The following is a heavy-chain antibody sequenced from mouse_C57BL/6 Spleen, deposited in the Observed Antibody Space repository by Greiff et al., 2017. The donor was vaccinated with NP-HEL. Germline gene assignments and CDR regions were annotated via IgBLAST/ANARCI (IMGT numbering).Heavy chain of an antibody. CDR2: IWSDGST. Sequence: QVQLQQSGPGLVAPSQSLSITCTVSGFSLTSYGVHWVRQPPGKGLEWLVVIWSDGSTTYNSALKSRLSISKDNSKSQVFLKMNSLQTDDTAMYYCARQGDYGNYDYAMDYWGQGTSVTVSS. CDR3: ARQGDYGNYDYAMDY. V-gene: IGHV2-6-1*01. D-gene: IGHD2-1*01. J-gene: IGHJ4*01. CDR1: GFSLTSYG.